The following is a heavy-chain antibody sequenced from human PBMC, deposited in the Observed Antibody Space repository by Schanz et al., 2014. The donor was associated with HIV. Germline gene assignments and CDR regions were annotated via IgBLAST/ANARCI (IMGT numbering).Heavy chain of an antibody. CDR2: INPNSGGT. D-gene: IGHD3-22*01. V-gene: IGHV1-2*02. J-gene: IGHJ4*02. Sequence: QVQLVQSGAELKKPGASVKVSCKASGYTFTSYYIHWVRQAPGQGLEWMGWINPNSGGTNLAQKFDGRVTMTIARSITTASMELSRLNSDDTAMYFCTRLHYYYDRSGFSFDCWGQGTLVTVSS. CDR3: TRLHYYYDRSGFSFDC. CDR1: GYTFTSYY.